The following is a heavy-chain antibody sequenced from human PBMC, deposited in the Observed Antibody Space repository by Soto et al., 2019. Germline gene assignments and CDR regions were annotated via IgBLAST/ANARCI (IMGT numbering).Heavy chain of an antibody. Sequence: GGSLRLSCAASGFTFSSYSMNWVRQAPGKGLEWVSSISSSSSYIYYADSVKGRFTISRDNAKNSLCLQMNSLRAEDTAVYYCARDTIVVVNAFDIWGQGTMVTVSS. CDR3: ARDTIVVVNAFDI. CDR2: ISSSSSYI. D-gene: IGHD3-22*01. J-gene: IGHJ3*02. CDR1: GFTFSSYS. V-gene: IGHV3-21*01.